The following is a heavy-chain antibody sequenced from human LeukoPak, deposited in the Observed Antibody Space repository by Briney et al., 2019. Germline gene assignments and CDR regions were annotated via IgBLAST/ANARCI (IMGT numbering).Heavy chain of an antibody. CDR3: ARGRSVTMVQGVTAVTYFDY. J-gene: IGHJ4*02. Sequence: SETLSLTCAVYGGSFSGYYWSWIRQPPGKGLEWIGEINHSGSTNYNPSLKSRVTVSVDTSKNQFSLKLSSVTAADTAVYYCARGRSVTMVQGVTAVTYFDYWGQGTLVTVSS. CDR1: GGSFSGYY. CDR2: INHSGST. D-gene: IGHD3-10*01. V-gene: IGHV4-34*01.